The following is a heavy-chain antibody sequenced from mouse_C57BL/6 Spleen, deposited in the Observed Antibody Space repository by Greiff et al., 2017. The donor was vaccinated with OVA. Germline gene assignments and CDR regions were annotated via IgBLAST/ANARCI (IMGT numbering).Heavy chain of an antibody. V-gene: IGHV1-54*01. D-gene: IGHD1-1*01. Sequence: VQLQESGAELVRPGTSVKVSCKASGYAFTNYLIAWVKQRPGQGLEWIGVINPGSGGTNYNEKFKGKATLTADTSSSTAYIQLSILTSEDSAVYFCARGPSLYGSSSYLYFDFWGTGTTVTVSS. CDR1: GYAFTNYL. CDR3: ARGPSLYGSSSYLYFDF. J-gene: IGHJ1*03. CDR2: INPGSGGT.